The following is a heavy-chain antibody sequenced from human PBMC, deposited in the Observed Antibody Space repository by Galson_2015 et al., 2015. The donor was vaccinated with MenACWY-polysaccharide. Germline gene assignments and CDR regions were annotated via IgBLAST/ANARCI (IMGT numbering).Heavy chain of an antibody. J-gene: IGHJ4*02. CDR3: STPLGGPITDY. D-gene: IGHD2-15*01. CDR2: IKGKVDGETT. Sequence: SLRLSCAASGFAFTNAWMSWVRQAPGTGLEWVGLIKGKVDGETTDCAAPVKGRFTISRDDSKNTVYLQMNSLKTEDTAVYYCSTPLGGPITDYWGQGPLVTVSS. V-gene: IGHV3-15*01. CDR1: GFAFTNAW.